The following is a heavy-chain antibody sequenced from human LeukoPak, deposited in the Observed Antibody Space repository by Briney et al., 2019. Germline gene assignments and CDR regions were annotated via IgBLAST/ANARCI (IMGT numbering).Heavy chain of an antibody. CDR1: GGSISSGGYY. CDR3: ATGPSDHDSSGYYTIIDAFDI. CDR2: IYYSGST. J-gene: IGHJ3*02. V-gene: IGHV4-31*03. D-gene: IGHD3-22*01. Sequence: SETLSLTCTVSGGSISSGGYYWSWIRQHPGKGLKWIGYIYYSGSTYYNPSLKSRVTISVDTSKNQFSLKLSSVTAADTAVYYCATGPSDHDSSGYYTIIDAFDIWGQGTMVTVSS.